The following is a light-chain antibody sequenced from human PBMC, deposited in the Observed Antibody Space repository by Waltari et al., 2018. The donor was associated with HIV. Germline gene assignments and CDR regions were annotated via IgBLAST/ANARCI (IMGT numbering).Light chain of an antibody. Sequence: QSVLTQPPSVSAAPGQKVAISCSVSRSNIGTDSVSWYQHVPGSAPKLLIYDNDKRPSGTPDRFSGSKSGTSATLDITGLQTGDGADYYCGTWDRSLGGGVFDGGTKLTVL. J-gene: IGLJ3*02. CDR1: RSNIGTDS. CDR2: DND. V-gene: IGLV1-51*01. CDR3: GTWDRSLGGGV.